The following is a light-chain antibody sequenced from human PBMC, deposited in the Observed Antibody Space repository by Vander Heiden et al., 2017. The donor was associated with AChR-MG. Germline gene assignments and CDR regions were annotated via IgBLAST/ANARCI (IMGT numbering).Light chain of an antibody. CDR1: QSISSN. Sequence: EIVMTQSPPTLSVSPGERVTLVCRASQSISSNLDWYEQKPGQGPRLLIYGASTRATGIPARFSGSGYGKEFTLTISSLQSEDFAVYYCQQYDNWPPWTFGRGTKVEIK. CDR2: GAS. J-gene: IGKJ1*01. CDR3: QQYDNWPPWT. V-gene: IGKV3-15*01.